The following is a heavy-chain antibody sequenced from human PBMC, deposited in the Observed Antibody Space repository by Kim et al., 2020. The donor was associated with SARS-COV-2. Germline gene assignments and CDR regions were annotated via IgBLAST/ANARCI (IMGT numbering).Heavy chain of an antibody. Sequence: ASVKVSCKASGYTFTSYAMNWVRQAPGQGLEWMGWINTNTGNPTYAQGFTGRFVFSLDTSVSTAYLQISSLKAEDTAVYYCARTTYYDYVWGSYRFNYFDYWGQGTLVTVSS. CDR1: GYTFTSYA. J-gene: IGHJ4*02. CDR3: ARTTYYDYVWGSYRFNYFDY. D-gene: IGHD3-16*02. CDR2: INTNTGNP. V-gene: IGHV7-4-1*02.